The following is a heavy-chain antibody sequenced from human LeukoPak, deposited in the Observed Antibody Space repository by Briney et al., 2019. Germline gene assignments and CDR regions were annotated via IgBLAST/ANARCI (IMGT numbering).Heavy chain of an antibody. CDR2: IYYSGST. V-gene: IGHV4-30-4*01. CDR3: ARRKKGSGGLFDY. Sequence: SETLSLTCTVSGGSISSGDYYWSWIRQPPGKGLEWIGYIYYSGSTYYNPSLKSRVTISVDTSKNQFSLKLSSVTAADTAVYYCARRKKGSGGLFDYWGQGALVTVSS. CDR1: GGSISSGDYY. J-gene: IGHJ4*02. D-gene: IGHD3-10*01.